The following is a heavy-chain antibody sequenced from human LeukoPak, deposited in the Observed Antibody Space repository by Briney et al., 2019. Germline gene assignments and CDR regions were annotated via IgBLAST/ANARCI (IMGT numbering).Heavy chain of an antibody. CDR3: ARDLPVDTAMAYNWFDP. D-gene: IGHD5-18*01. CDR2: IYTSGST. J-gene: IGHJ5*02. Sequence: SETLSLTCTVSGGSISSYYWSWIRQPAGKGLEWIGRIYTSGSTNYNPSLKSRVTMSVDTSKNQFSLKLSSVTAADTAVYYCARDLPVDTAMAYNWFDPWGQGTLVTVSS. V-gene: IGHV4-4*07. CDR1: GGSISSYY.